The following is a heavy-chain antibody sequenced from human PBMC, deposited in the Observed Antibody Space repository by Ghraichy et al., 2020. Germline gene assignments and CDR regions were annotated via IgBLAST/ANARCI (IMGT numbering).Heavy chain of an antibody. D-gene: IGHD5-18*01. CDR3: AKERTLTAYSYGYDGFDY. CDR2: ISYDGSNK. J-gene: IGHJ4*02. CDR1: GFTFSSYG. Sequence: GGSLRLSCAASGFTFSSYGMHWVRQAPGKGLEWVAVISYDGSNKYYADSVKGRFTISRDNSKNTLYLQMNSLRAEDTAVYYCAKERTLTAYSYGYDGFDYWGQGTLVTVSS. V-gene: IGHV3-30*18.